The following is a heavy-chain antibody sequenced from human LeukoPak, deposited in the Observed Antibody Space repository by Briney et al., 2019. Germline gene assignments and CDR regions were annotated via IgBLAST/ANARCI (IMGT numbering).Heavy chain of an antibody. V-gene: IGHV3-53*01. CDR2: IYSGDNT. Sequence: QSGVSLRLSCAASGITVTCDYMSWVRQASGKGLEWVSVIYSGDNTYYADSVKGRFTISRDNSKNMVYLQMNSLRAEDTAVYYCARGAITAACPLDYWGQGTLVTVSS. D-gene: IGHD6-6*01. J-gene: IGHJ4*02. CDR3: ARGAITAACPLDY. CDR1: GITVTCDY.